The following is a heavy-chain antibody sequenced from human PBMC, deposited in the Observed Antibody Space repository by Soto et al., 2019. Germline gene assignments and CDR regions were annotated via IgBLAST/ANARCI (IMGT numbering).Heavy chain of an antibody. V-gene: IGHV3-23*01. CDR2: VSGGSGTT. D-gene: IGHD1-1*01. CDR3: TRWNGYADY. CDR1: GFRYSTYG. J-gene: IGHJ4*02. Sequence: EVQLLESGGGLVQPGGSLRLSCAVSGFRYSTYGVTWVRQAPGKGLEWVSGVSGGSGTTHYKDSVRGRFTVTGDNSKNTVDLEMNSLRLEDTAVYYCTRWNGYADYWGQGTLVTVSS.